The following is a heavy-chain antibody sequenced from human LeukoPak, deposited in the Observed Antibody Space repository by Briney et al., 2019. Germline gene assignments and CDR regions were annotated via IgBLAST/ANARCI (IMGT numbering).Heavy chain of an antibody. CDR3: ASRYCSGGSCFSRDYYYYYMDV. D-gene: IGHD2-15*01. V-gene: IGHV1-69*13. Sequence: SVKVSCKTSGGTFRNYGFTWVRQAPGQGLEWMGGIIPIFGTGKYAQKFQGRVTVIADEFTSTVYMELSSLRSEDTAVYYCASRYCSGGSCFSRDYYYYYMDVWGKGTTVTVSS. CDR2: IIPIFGTG. CDR1: GGTFRNYG. J-gene: IGHJ6*03.